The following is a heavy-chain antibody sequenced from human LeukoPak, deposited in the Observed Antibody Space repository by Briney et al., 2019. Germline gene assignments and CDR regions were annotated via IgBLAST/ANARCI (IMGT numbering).Heavy chain of an antibody. D-gene: IGHD6-13*01. J-gene: IGHJ4*02. V-gene: IGHV3-11*01. CDR1: GFTFSDYY. CDR2: ISSSGNTM. CDR3: ARDINSGQAGYFAQ. Sequence: GGSLRPSCAASGFTFSDYYMSWIRQAPGKGLEWVSYISSSGNTMYEDSVKGRFTISRDNAKNSLYLQMNSLRAEDTAVYYCARDINSGQAGYFAQSGQGCLVTVSS.